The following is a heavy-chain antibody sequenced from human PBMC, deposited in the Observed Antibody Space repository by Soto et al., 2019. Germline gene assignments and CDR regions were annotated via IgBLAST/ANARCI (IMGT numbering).Heavy chain of an antibody. J-gene: IGHJ4*02. D-gene: IGHD6-19*01. Sequence: SETLSLTCSVSGGSVSSVRHYWSWIRQSPGKGLEGIGYIDKRGSTNRNPTLKSRVTMSIDTSKNQFTLKLSSVTAADTAIYYCARIAVAGTYYFDQWGRGTLVT. V-gene: IGHV4-61*01. CDR1: GGSVSSVRHY. CDR2: IDKRGST. CDR3: ARIAVAGTYYFDQ.